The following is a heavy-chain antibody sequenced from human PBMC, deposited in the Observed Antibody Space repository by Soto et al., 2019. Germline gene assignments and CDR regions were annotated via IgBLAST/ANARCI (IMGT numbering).Heavy chain of an antibody. CDR2: IYPGDSDT. J-gene: IGHJ6*02. CDR1: GYSFTSYW. Sequence: GESLKISCKGSGYSFTSYWIGWVRQMPGKGLEWMGIIYPGDSDTRYSPSFQGQVTISADKSISTAYLQWSSLKASDTAMYYCARHSRSYGYPPINYYGMDVWGQGTTVTVSS. CDR3: ARHSRSYGYPPINYYGMDV. V-gene: IGHV5-51*01. D-gene: IGHD5-18*01.